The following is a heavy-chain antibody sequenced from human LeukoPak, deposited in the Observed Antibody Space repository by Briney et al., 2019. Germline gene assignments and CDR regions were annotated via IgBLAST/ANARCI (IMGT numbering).Heavy chain of an antibody. V-gene: IGHV1-46*01. CDR2: INPSGGST. CDR1: GYTFTSYY. D-gene: IGHD2-15*01. CDR3: ASATLRCSGGSCYEMDV. Sequence: ASVKVSCKASGYTFTSYYMHWVRQAPGQGLEWMGIINPSGGSTSYAQKFQGRVTITADKSTSTAYMELSSLRSEDTAVYYCASATLRCSGGSCYEMDVWGKGTTVTVSS. J-gene: IGHJ6*04.